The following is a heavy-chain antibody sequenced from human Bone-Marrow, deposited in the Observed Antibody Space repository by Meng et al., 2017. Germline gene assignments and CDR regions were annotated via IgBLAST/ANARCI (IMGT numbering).Heavy chain of an antibody. D-gene: IGHD5-24*01. V-gene: IGHV1-69*01. Sequence: GLLGQRGVGGEKPGALWQVSCKASGGTFSSYAISGVRQAPGQGLEWMGGIIPIFGTANYAQKFQGRVTITADESTSTAYMELSSLRSEDTAVYYCASAADGYNSGGDYWGQGTLVTVSS. CDR2: IIPIFGTA. CDR3: ASAADGYNSGGDY. CDR1: GGTFSSYA. J-gene: IGHJ4*02.